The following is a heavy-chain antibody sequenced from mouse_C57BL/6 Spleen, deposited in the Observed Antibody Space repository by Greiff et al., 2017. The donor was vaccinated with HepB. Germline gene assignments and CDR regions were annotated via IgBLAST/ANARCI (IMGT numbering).Heavy chain of an antibody. CDR2: INPNNGGT. D-gene: IGHD2-10*02. V-gene: IGHV1-26*01. CDR3: ARPSSFMDY. J-gene: IGHJ4*01. Sequence: VQLQQSGPELVKPGASVKISCKASGYTFTDYYMNWVKQSHGKSLEWIGDINPNNGGTSYNQKFKGKATLTVDKSSSTAYMELRSLTSEDSAVYYCARPSSFMDYWGQGTSVTVSS. CDR1: GYTFTDYY.